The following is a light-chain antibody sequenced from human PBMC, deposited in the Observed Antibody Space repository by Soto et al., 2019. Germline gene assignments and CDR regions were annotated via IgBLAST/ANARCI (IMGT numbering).Light chain of an antibody. CDR1: SSDVGGYKY. Sequence: QSALTQPASVSGSLGQSITISCTGTSSDVGGYKYVSWYQQYPGKAPKLMIFEVRNRPSGVSNRFSGSKSGNTASLTISGLQAEDESDYYCTSYTSSSTLIFGGGTKLPVL. CDR3: TSYTSSSTLI. V-gene: IGLV2-14*01. CDR2: EVR. J-gene: IGLJ2*01.